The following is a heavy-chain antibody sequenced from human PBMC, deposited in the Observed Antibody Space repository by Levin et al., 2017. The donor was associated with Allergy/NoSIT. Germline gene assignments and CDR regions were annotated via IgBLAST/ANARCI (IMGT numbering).Heavy chain of an antibody. CDR1: GFTFSLYA. CDR2: ISGTGADT. Sequence: GGSLRLSCAASGFTFSLYAMIWVRQAPGKGLEWVSSISGTGADTYYADSVKGRFTVSRDNSKNTQYLQMNSLRAEDTAVYYCAKDPYGAGSYGFDYWGQGTLVTVSS. CDR3: AKDPYGAGSYGFDY. D-gene: IGHD3-10*01. J-gene: IGHJ4*02. V-gene: IGHV3-23*01.